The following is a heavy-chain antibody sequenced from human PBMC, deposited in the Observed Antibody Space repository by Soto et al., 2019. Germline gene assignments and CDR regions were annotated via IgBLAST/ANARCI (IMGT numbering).Heavy chain of an antibody. CDR1: GGPISSGDYY. Sequence: ASETLSLTCTVSGGPISSGDYYWSWIRQPPGKGLEWIGYIYYSGSTYYNPSLKSRVTISVDTSKNQFSLKLSSVTAADTAVYYCARDEKVTGTTLSWFDPWGQGTLVTVSS. D-gene: IGHD1-7*01. CDR2: IYYSGST. V-gene: IGHV4-30-4*01. J-gene: IGHJ5*02. CDR3: ARDEKVTGTTLSWFDP.